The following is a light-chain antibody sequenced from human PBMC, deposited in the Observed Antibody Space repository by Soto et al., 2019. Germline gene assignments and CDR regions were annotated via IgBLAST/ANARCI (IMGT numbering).Light chain of an antibody. V-gene: IGKV1-5*01. CDR1: QSISSW. CDR3: QQYNSYS. Sequence: DIQMTQSPSTLSASVGARVTITCRASQSISSWLAWYQQKPGTAPKVLIYHASNLQSGVPSRFSGSGSGTEFTLTISSLQPDDFATYYCQQYNSYSFGQGTKVDIK. J-gene: IGKJ1*01. CDR2: HAS.